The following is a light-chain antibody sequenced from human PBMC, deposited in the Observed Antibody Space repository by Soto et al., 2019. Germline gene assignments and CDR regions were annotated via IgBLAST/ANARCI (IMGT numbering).Light chain of an antibody. Sequence: DIQMTQSPSTLSASVGDRVTITCRASQSISTWLAWYQQKPGKAPKLLIYDVSSLESGVPSRFSGSGSGTEFTLTISSLQPDDFATYYCQHCNTSWTFGQGTKVDNK. CDR1: QSISTW. V-gene: IGKV1-5*01. J-gene: IGKJ1*01. CDR2: DVS. CDR3: QHCNTSWT.